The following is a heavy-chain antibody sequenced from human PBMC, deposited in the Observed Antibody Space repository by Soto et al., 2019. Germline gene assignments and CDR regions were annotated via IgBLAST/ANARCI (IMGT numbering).Heavy chain of an antibody. V-gene: IGHV4-34*08. CDR2: INHTGGT. J-gene: IGHJ5*02. CDR1: GGTVKGYY. CDR3: ATRITVFGLLIPPFDP. D-gene: IGHD3-3*01. Sequence: SETMELTCGVDGGTVKGYYCNCIRQPTGKGLEWIGEINHTGGTHYNPSLKSRVTMSVDTSKNQFSLRLSSVTAADTAIYYCATRITVFGLLIPPFDPWGQGTQVTVSS.